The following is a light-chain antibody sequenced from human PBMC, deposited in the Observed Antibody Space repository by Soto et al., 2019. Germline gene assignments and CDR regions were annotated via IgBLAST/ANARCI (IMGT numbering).Light chain of an antibody. Sequence: QSVLTQPASVSGSPGQSITISCTGTSSDVGGYNYVSWYQQHQGKAPKLMIYDVSNRTSGFSNRFSGSKSGNTASLTISGLQAEDEADYYFSSYTSSSTLLFGGGTKLTVL. CDR3: SSYTSSSTLL. V-gene: IGLV2-14*01. CDR2: DVS. J-gene: IGLJ2*01. CDR1: SSDVGGYNY.